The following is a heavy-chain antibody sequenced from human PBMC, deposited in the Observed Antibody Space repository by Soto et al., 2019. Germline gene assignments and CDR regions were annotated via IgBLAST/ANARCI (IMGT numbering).Heavy chain of an antibody. CDR2: INAGNGNT. J-gene: IGHJ4*01. D-gene: IGHD3-22*01. CDR3: ARDTLYYDSSGYPAY. V-gene: IGHV1-3*01. Sequence: ASVKVSCKASGYTFTSYAMHWVRQAPGQRLEWMGWINAGNGNTKYSQKFQGRVTITRDTSASTAYMELSSLRSEDTAVYYCARDTLYYDSSGYPAYWGHGTLVTVSS. CDR1: GYTFTSYA.